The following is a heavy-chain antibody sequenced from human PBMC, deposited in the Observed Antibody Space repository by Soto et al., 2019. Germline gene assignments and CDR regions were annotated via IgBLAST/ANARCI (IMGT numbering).Heavy chain of an antibody. CDR3: ARAYDYSWNLFDP. CDR1: GGSISSSNW. Sequence: SETLSLTCAVSGGSISSSNWWSWVRQPPGKGLEWIGEIYHSGSTNYNPSLKSRVTISVDKSKNQFSLKLSSVTAADTAVYYCARAYDYSWNLFDPWGQGTLVTVSS. J-gene: IGHJ5*02. CDR2: IYHSGST. V-gene: IGHV4-4*02. D-gene: IGHD4-4*01.